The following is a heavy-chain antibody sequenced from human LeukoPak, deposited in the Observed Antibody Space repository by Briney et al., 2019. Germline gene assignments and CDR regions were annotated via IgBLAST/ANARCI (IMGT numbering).Heavy chain of an antibody. V-gene: IGHV1-69*05. CDR3: AATSIILNWFDP. D-gene: IGHD1-14*01. CDR1: GGSFGDFA. CDR2: SVPMSDTK. Sequence: SVKVSCKASGGSFGDFAIIWVRQAPGHGLEWMGRSVPMSDTKDYAQKFQGRITFTTDESTTTAHMELSNLSPEDTAVYYCAATSIILNWFDPWGQGTLVTVSS. J-gene: IGHJ5*02.